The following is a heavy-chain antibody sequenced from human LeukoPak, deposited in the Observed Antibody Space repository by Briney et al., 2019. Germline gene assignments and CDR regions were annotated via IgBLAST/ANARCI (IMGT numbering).Heavy chain of an antibody. J-gene: IGHJ4*02. CDR2: IYYSGST. V-gene: IGHV4-59*08. CDR1: GGSISSYY. CDR3: ARQLRGEAVAGHLQPFDY. D-gene: IGHD6-19*01. Sequence: SETLSHTCTVSGGSISSYYWNWIRQPPGKGLEWIGYIYYSGSTNYNPSLKSRVTISVDTSKNQFSLKLSSVTAADTAVYFCARQLRGEAVAGHLQPFDYWGQGTLVTVSS.